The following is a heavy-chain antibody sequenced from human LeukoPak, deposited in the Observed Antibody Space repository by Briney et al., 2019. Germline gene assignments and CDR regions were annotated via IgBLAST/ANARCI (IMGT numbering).Heavy chain of an antibody. D-gene: IGHD3-9*01. CDR3: AMTDRYAGRPFDY. CDR1: GYSLIEVA. CDR2: FDPEDGEDGET. Sequence: GASVKVSCKVSGYSLIEVAMHWVRQAPGKGLEWVGSFDPEDGEDGETHYAQKLQGRVTMTEDASTDTAYMELTRLSSEDTALYYCAMTDRYAGRPFDYWGQGTLVTVSS. V-gene: IGHV1-24*01. J-gene: IGHJ4*02.